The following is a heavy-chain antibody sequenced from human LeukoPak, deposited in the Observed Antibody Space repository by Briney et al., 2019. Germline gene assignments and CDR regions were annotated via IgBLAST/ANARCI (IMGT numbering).Heavy chain of an antibody. CDR1: GYTLTELS. J-gene: IGHJ3*02. Sequence: ASVKVSCKVSGYTLTELSMHWVRQAPGKGLEWMGGFGPEDGETIYAQKFQGRVTMTEDTSTDTAYMELSRLRSEDTAVYYCATAYYYDSSGSLDAFDIWGQGTMVTVSS. CDR3: ATAYYYDSSGSLDAFDI. D-gene: IGHD3-22*01. V-gene: IGHV1-24*01. CDR2: FGPEDGET.